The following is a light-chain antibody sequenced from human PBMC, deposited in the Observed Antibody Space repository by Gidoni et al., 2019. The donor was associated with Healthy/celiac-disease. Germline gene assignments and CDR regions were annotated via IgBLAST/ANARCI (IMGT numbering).Light chain of an antibody. Sequence: IVLTQSPATLSLSPGERATLSCRASQSVSSYLAGYQQKPGQAPRRLIYDASTRATGIPARFSGSGSGTDFTLTTSSIEPEDFAVYYCQQRSNWPLLTFGGGTKVEIK. CDR2: DAS. CDR1: QSVSSY. V-gene: IGKV3-11*01. J-gene: IGKJ4*01. CDR3: QQRSNWPLLT.